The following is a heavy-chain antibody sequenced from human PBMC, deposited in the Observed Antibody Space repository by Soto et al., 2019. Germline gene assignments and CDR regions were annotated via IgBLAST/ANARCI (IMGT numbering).Heavy chain of an antibody. J-gene: IGHJ4*02. D-gene: IGHD2-15*01. V-gene: IGHV3-15*01. CDR2: IKSKTDGGTT. CDR1: GFTFSNAW. Sequence: VGSLRLSCAASGFTFSNAWMSWVRQAPGKGLEWVGRIKSKTDGGTTDYAAPVKGRFTISRDDSKNTLYLQMNSLKTEDTAVYYCTTDRRYCSGGSCPRDYWGQGTLVTVSS. CDR3: TTDRRYCSGGSCPRDY.